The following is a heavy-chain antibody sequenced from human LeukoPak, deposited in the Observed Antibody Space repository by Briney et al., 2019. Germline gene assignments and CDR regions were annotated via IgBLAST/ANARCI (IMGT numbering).Heavy chain of an antibody. Sequence: PSETLSLTCTVSGGSISSSSYYWGWIRQPPGKGLEWIGSIYYSGSTYYNPSLKSRVTISVDTSKNQFSLKLSSVTAADTAVYYCARGLPRIAARFWTDYWGQGTLVTVSS. CDR2: IYYSGST. V-gene: IGHV4-39*01. J-gene: IGHJ4*02. CDR3: ARGLPRIAARFWTDY. CDR1: GGSISSSSYY. D-gene: IGHD6-6*01.